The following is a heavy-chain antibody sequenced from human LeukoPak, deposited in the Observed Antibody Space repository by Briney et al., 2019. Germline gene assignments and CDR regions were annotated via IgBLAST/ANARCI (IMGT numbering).Heavy chain of an antibody. CDR3: SRGLTVSDY. Sequence: PGGSLRLSCAASGFTFSNYRMSWVRQAPGKGLEWVANIKEDGSEKYYVDSVKGRFTISRDNAKNSVYLQLNSLRVEDTAVYCCSRGLTVSDYWGQGTLVTVSS. CDR1: GFTFSNYR. V-gene: IGHV3-7*04. D-gene: IGHD4-17*01. CDR2: IKEDGSEK. J-gene: IGHJ4*02.